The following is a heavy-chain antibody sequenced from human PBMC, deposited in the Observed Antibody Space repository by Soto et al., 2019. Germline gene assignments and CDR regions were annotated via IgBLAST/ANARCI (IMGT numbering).Heavy chain of an antibody. V-gene: IGHV1-69*13. Sequence: SVKVSCKASGGTFSSYAISWVRQAPGQGLEWMGGIIPIFGTANYAQKFQGRVTITAGESTSTAYMELSSLRSEDTAVYYCAKECIAANYYYYGMDVWGQGTTVTVSS. J-gene: IGHJ6*02. CDR3: AKECIAANYYYYGMDV. CDR1: GGTFSSYA. D-gene: IGHD6-13*01. CDR2: IIPIFGTA.